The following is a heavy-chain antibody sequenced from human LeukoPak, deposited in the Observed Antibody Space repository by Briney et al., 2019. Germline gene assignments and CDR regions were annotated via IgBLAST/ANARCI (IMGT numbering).Heavy chain of an antibody. CDR1: GFTFSSYA. CDR2: IYSGGST. J-gene: IGHJ4*02. Sequence: GGSLRLSCAASGFTFSSYAMSWVRQAPGKGLEWVSFIYSGGSTYYADSVKGRFTISRDNSKNTLYLQMNSLRAEDTAVYYCARGSGWDFDYWGQGTLVTVSS. V-gene: IGHV3-66*01. CDR3: ARGSGWDFDY. D-gene: IGHD6-19*01.